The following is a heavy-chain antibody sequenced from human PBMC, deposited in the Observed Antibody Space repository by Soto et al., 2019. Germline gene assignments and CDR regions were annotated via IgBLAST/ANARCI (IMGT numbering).Heavy chain of an antibody. CDR2: ISHDGVTK. Sequence: GGSLRLSCTASGSTFPNYPMHWVRQAPDKGLEWVAVISHDGVTKNSADSVKGRFTISRDNSRNTLYLQMNSLRADDTAVYYCARDILSGGAYPDSWGQGTKVTVSS. CDR3: ARDILSGGAYPDS. J-gene: IGHJ5*01. V-gene: IGHV3-30-3*01. D-gene: IGHD3-10*01. CDR1: GSTFPNYP.